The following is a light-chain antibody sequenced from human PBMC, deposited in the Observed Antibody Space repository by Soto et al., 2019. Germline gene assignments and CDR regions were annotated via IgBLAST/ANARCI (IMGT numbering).Light chain of an antibody. Sequence: DIQMTQSPSSLSASVGDRVTITCQASQDITNHLNWYQQKPGKAPKLLIYDSSDLETGVPSRFSGSGSGTDFTLTISRLEPEDFAVYYCQQLSPSPYTFGQGTKLEIK. V-gene: IGKV1-33*01. CDR2: DSS. J-gene: IGKJ2*01. CDR3: QQLSPSPYT. CDR1: QDITNH.